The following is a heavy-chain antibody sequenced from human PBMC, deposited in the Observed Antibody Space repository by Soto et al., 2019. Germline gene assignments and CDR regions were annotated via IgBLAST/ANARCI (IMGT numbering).Heavy chain of an antibody. CDR2: IYYSGST. J-gene: IGHJ4*02. V-gene: IGHV4-30-4*01. CDR1: GGSISSGDFY. CDR3: ARADDFSDRFDC. D-gene: IGHD4-17*01. Sequence: SETLSLTCTVSGGSISSGDFYWSWIRQPPGNGLELIGNIYYSGSTYYNPSLRSRAIMSVDTSQNQFSLKLSSLTAADTAVYFCARADDFSDRFDCWGQGALVTVPQ.